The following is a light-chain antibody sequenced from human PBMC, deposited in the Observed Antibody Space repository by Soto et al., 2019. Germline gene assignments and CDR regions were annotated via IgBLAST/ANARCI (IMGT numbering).Light chain of an antibody. Sequence: DIQMTHSPSHLSASVGDRVTIPCRASQSIDTWLAWYQQKPGEVPKVLIYKVSNLQRGVPSRFSGSGSGTEFTLTISGLQPDDFATYYCQHYKFFPWTFGQGTKVDIK. V-gene: IGKV1-5*03. CDR2: KVS. CDR1: QSIDTW. CDR3: QHYKFFPWT. J-gene: IGKJ1*01.